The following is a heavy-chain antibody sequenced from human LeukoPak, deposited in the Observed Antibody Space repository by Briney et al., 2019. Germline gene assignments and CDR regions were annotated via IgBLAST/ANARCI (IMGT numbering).Heavy chain of an antibody. V-gene: IGHV3-23*01. CDR1: GFIFSSYS. J-gene: IGHJ4*02. Sequence: GGSLRLSCAASGFIFSSYSMSWVRQAPGKGLEWVSVITGSGGNTYYADSVKGRFTISRDDSKNTLYLQMNSLRAEDTAVYYCAKTNWNDGEGFDYWGQGTLVTVSS. CDR2: ITGSGGNT. CDR3: AKTNWNDGEGFDY. D-gene: IGHD1-20*01.